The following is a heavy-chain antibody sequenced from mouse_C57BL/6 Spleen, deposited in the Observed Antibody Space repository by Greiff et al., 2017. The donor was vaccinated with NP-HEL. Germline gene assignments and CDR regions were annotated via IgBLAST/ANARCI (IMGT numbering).Heavy chain of an antibody. CDR2: IYPRSGNT. D-gene: IGHD1-1*01. CDR3: AREGITTVVAPRFAY. Sequence: QVQLQQSGAELARPGASVKLSCKASGYTFTSYGISWVKQRTGQGLEWIGEIYPRSGNTYYNEKFKGKATLTADKSSSTAYMELRSLTSEDSAVYFCAREGITTVVAPRFAYWGQGTLVTVSA. V-gene: IGHV1-81*01. CDR1: GYTFTSYG. J-gene: IGHJ3*01.